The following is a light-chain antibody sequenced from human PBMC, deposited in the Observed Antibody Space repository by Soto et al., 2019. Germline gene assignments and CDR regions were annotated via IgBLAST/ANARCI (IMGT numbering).Light chain of an antibody. CDR3: SSWDDSLDGPV. CDR2: SIN. V-gene: IGLV1-44*01. J-gene: IGLJ3*02. CDR1: YSNIGSNF. Sequence: QAVLTQPPSASATPGQTVTISCSGRYSNIGSNFVSWYQRLPGTAPKLLIYSINQRPSGVPDRFSGSKSGTSASLTISGLQSEDEADYFCSSWDDSLDGPVFGRGTKVIVL.